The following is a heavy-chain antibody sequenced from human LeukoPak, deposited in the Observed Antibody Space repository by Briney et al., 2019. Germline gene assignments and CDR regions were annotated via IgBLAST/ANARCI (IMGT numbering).Heavy chain of an antibody. Sequence: GLEWVSYISSSSSTIYYADSVKGRFTISRDNAKNSLYLQMNSLRAEDTAVYYCARRPDPWGQGTLVTVSS. V-gene: IGHV3-48*01. CDR2: ISSSSSTI. J-gene: IGHJ5*02. CDR3: ARRPDP.